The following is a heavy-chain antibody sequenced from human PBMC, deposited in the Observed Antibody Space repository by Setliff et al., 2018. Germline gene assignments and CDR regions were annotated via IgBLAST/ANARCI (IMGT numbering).Heavy chain of an antibody. D-gene: IGHD3-3*01. CDR2: IYTSGST. J-gene: IGHJ6*03. CDR3: AREQSNYDFWSGYYGSYYYYMDV. CDR1: GGSISSGSYY. V-gene: IGHV4-61*09. Sequence: SETLSLTCTVSGGSISSGSYYWSWIRQPAGKGLEWIGHIYTSGSTNYNPSLKRRVTISVDTSKNQFSLKLSSVTAADTAVYYCAREQSNYDFWSGYYGSYYYYMDVWGKGTTVTVSS.